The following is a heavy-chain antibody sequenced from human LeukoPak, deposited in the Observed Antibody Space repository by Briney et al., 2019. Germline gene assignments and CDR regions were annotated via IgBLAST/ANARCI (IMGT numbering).Heavy chain of an antibody. Sequence: GGSLRLSCVASGFTFSNYVMSWVRQTPGKGLEWVSTISASGGSTYYADSVKGRFTISRDNSQNTLFLQMNTVRTTAVYYCAKGFNYGSGRYEYYQHWGQGTLVTVSS. D-gene: IGHD3-10*01. J-gene: IGHJ1*01. CDR3: AKGFNYGSGRYEYYQH. CDR2: ISASGGST. CDR1: GFTFSNYV. V-gene: IGHV3-23*01.